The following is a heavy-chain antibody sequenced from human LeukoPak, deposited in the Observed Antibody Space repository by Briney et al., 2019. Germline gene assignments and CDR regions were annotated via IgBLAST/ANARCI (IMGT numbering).Heavy chain of an antibody. Sequence: GGSLRLSCAASGFTFEEHGMSWVRQAPGKGLEWVSGINWNGGSTGYGEAAKGRFTISRDNAKNSLYLQMNSLRAEDTALYYCAGGDSSGWYYDYWGQGILVTVSS. J-gene: IGHJ4*02. CDR3: AGGDSSGWYYDY. D-gene: IGHD6-19*01. V-gene: IGHV3-20*04. CDR1: GFTFEEHG. CDR2: INWNGGST.